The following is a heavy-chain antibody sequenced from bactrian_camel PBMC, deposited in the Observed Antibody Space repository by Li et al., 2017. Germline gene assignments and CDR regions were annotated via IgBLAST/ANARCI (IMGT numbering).Heavy chain of an antibody. V-gene: IGHV3S26*01. CDR2: IDSHNGT. CDR3: AANPFWTYGAVCSYTRPADFGY. CDR1: KYPRSTHC. Sequence: HVQLVESGGGSVQAGGSLRLSCAVSKYPRSTHCMAWLRQPPGKEREGVAAIDSHNGTAYADSATGRFTISRDNTKNTLYLQMNSLKPEDTAMYCCAANPFWTYGAVCSYTRPADFGYWGQGTQVTVS. D-gene: IGHD2*01. J-gene: IGHJ6*01.